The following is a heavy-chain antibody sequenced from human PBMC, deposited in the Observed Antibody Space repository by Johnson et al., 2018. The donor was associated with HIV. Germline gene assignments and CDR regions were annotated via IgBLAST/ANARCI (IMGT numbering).Heavy chain of an antibody. D-gene: IGHD1-26*01. CDR1: GFTFSNHW. V-gene: IGHV3-74*02. CDR3: ARVEWELDAFDI. CDR2: INSDGSSR. J-gene: IGHJ3*02. Sequence: QLVESGGGLVQSGGSLRLSCAASGFTFSNHWMHWIRQAPGKGLVWVSRINSDGSSRNYADSVKGRFTISRDNAKNTLYLQMNSLRAEDTAVYYCARVEWELDAFDIWGQGTMVTVSS.